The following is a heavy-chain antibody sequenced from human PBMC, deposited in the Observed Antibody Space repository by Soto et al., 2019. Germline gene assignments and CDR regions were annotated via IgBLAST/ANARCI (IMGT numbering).Heavy chain of an antibody. CDR3: ARLKQDYAVA. CDR2: MNPNSGNT. D-gene: IGHD3-16*01. CDR1: GYTFTSSD. V-gene: IGHV1-8*01. Sequence: QVQLVQSGAEVKKPGASVQVSCKASGYTFTSSDLNWVRLATGQGLEWMGWMNPNSGNTAYAQQFQGRVTMTRTTSISTAYMELSSLRSEDTAVYYCARLKQDYAVAWGQGTLVTVSS. J-gene: IGHJ5*02.